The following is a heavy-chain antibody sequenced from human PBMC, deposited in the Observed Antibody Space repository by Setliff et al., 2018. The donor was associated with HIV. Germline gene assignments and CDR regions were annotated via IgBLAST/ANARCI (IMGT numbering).Heavy chain of an antibody. CDR3: ARLPDINSWPFDY. J-gene: IGHJ4*02. V-gene: IGHV4-59*11. CDR1: YGSISGHY. D-gene: IGHD6-13*01. CDR2: IHHSGGT. Sequence: SETLSLTCTVSYGSISGHYWTWIRQPPGKGLEWTGYIHHSGGTQYNPSLMCRLTMSVDSSKNQFSLSLSSVTAADTAVYYCARLPDINSWPFDYWARGTLVTVSS.